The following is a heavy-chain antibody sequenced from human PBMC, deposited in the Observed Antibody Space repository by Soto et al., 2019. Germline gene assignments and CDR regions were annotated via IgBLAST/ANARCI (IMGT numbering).Heavy chain of an antibody. D-gene: IGHD2-2*01. Sequence: VKVSCKACGYTFTSYGISWVRQAPGQGLEWMGRISAYNGNTNYAQKLQGRVTMTTDTSTSTAYMELRSLKTEDTAGYYCTTDIVVVPGASEGRTGMDVWGQGTTVTVSS. CDR1: GYTFTSYG. CDR3: TTDIVVVPGASEGRTGMDV. J-gene: IGHJ6*02. V-gene: IGHV1-18*01. CDR2: ISAYNGNT.